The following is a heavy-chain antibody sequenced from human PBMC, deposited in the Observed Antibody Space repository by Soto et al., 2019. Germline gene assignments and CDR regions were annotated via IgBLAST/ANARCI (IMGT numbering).Heavy chain of an antibody. CDR2: TYYRSRWYN. V-gene: IGHV6-1*01. Sequence: PSRTLSLTCVISGDSVSSNSAAWNWIRQSPSGGLEWLGRTYYRSRWYNDYAVSVRSRITINPDTSKNQFSLHLNSVTPEDTAVYYCAGTTSLQRYYMDVWGKGTTVTVSS. CDR1: GDSVSSNSAA. J-gene: IGHJ6*03. D-gene: IGHD1-7*01. CDR3: AGTTSLQRYYMDV.